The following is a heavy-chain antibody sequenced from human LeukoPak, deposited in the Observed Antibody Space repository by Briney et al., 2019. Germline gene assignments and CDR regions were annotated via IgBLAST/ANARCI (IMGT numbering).Heavy chain of an antibody. J-gene: IGHJ4*02. V-gene: IGHV5-51*01. CDR3: ARGGSYRYGSSDY. CDR2: IHPGDSGT. CDR1: GYTFATSW. D-gene: IGHD5-18*01. Sequence: GESLKISCKASGYTFATSWIGWVRQMPGKGLEWMGIIHPGDSGTRYSPSFQGQVTMSVDESITTAYLQSSSLRASDFAIYYCARGGSYRYGSSDYWGQGTLVTVSS.